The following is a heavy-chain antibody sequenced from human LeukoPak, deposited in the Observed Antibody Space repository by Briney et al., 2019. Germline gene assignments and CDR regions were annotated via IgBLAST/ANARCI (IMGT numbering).Heavy chain of an antibody. J-gene: IGHJ4*02. V-gene: IGHV1-2*06. CDR2: INPNSGGT. CDR1: GYTFTGYY. D-gene: IGHD3-10*01. Sequence: GASVKVSCKASGYTFTGYYMHWVRQAPGQGLEWMGRINPNSGGTNYAQKFQGRVTMARDTSISTAYTELSRLRSDDTAVYYCASGLETYYYGSGSDYWGQGTLVTVSS. CDR3: ASGLETYYYGSGSDY.